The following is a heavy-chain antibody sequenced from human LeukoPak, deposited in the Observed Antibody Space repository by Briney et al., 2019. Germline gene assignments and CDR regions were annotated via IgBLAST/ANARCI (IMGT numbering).Heavy chain of an antibody. CDR1: GGSISSHY. V-gene: IGHV4-59*11. Sequence: SETLSLTCTVSGGSISSHYWSWIRQPPGKALEWIGYIYYSGSTNYNPSLKSRVTISVDTSKNQFSLKLSSVTAADTAVYYCATNAGYCSSASCYSWFDPWGQGTLVTVSS. J-gene: IGHJ5*02. D-gene: IGHD2-2*01. CDR3: ATNAGYCSSASCYSWFDP. CDR2: IYYSGST.